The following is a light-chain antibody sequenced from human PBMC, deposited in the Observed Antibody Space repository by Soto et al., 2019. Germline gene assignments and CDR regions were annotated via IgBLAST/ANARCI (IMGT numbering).Light chain of an antibody. V-gene: IGKV1-5*01. CDR2: DVS. J-gene: IGKJ1*01. CDR1: QSISTW. CDR3: RQYNTYNQT. Sequence: DIQMTQSPSTLSASVGDRVTITCRASQSISTWLAWYQKKAGKVPKLLIYDVSKLETGVPSRFSGSGSGTEFTLSISSLQPDDFATYYCRQYNTYNQTFGQGTKGESK.